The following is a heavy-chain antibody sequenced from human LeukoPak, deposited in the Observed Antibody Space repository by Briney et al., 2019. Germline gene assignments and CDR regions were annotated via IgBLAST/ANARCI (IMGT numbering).Heavy chain of an antibody. CDR3: ARGYSSSWEHYYYYYYMDV. V-gene: IGHV3-7*01. Sequence: SGGSLRLSCAASGFTFSSYWMSWVRQAPGKGLEWMANIKQDGSEKYYVDSVKGRFTISRDNAKNSLYLQMNSLRAEDTAVYYCARGYSSSWEHYYYYYYMDVWGKGTTVTVSS. J-gene: IGHJ6*03. D-gene: IGHD6-13*01. CDR2: IKQDGSEK. CDR1: GFTFSSYW.